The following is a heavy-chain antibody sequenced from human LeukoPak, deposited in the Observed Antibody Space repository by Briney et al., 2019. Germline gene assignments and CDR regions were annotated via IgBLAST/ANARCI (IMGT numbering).Heavy chain of an antibody. CDR1: GFTFSSYA. CDR3: AKGHSSLPGLDAFDI. V-gene: IGHV3-23*01. J-gene: IGHJ3*02. CDR2: ISGSGGST. Sequence: GGSLRLSCAASGFTFSSYAMSWVRQAPGKGLEWASAISGSGGSTYYADSVKGRFTISRDNSKNTLYLQMNSLRAEDTAVYYCAKGHSSLPGLDAFDIWGQGTMVTVSS. D-gene: IGHD6-6*01.